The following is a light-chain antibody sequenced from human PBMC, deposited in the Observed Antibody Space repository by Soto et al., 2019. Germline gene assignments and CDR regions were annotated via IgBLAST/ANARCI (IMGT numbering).Light chain of an antibody. CDR3: FSYAGDSVYV. V-gene: IGLV2-23*02. J-gene: IGLJ1*01. Sequence: QSVLTQPASVSGPPRQSITISCTGTNSDVGSYNLVSWFQQHPGKAPKLVIYEVTKRPSGVSDRFSGSKSGNTASLTISGLQAEDEADYYCFSYAGDSVYVFGTGTKVTVL. CDR1: NSDVGSYNL. CDR2: EVT.